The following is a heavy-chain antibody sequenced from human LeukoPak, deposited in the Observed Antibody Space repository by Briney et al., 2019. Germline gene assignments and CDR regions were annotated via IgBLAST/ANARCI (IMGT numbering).Heavy chain of an antibody. J-gene: IGHJ4*02. CDR3: ASATLPYYYDSSGYNN. D-gene: IGHD3-22*01. CDR2: IYCSGST. Sequence: SETLSLTCTVSGGSIGSYYWSWIRQPPGKGLEWIGYIYCSGSTNYNPSLKSRVTISIDTSKNQFSLKLSSVTAADTAVYYCASATLPYYYDSSGYNNWGQGTLVTVSS. CDR1: GGSIGSYY. V-gene: IGHV4-59*08.